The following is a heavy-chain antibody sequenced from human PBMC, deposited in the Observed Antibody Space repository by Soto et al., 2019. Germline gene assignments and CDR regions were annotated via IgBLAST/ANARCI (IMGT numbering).Heavy chain of an antibody. J-gene: IGHJ6*02. CDR1: GGTFSSYT. Sequence: QVQLVQSGAEVKKPGSSVKVSCKASGGTFSSYTISWVRQAPGQGLEWMGRIIPILGIANYAQKFQGRVTITADKSTSTAYMELSSLRSEDPAVYYCARLLVLDYYYGMDVWGQGTTVTVSS. CDR3: ARLLVLDYYYGMDV. D-gene: IGHD6-13*01. V-gene: IGHV1-69*02. CDR2: IIPILGIA.